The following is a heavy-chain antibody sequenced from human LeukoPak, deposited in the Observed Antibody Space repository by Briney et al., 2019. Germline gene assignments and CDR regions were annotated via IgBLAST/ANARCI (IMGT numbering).Heavy chain of an antibody. V-gene: IGHV3-30*01. J-gene: IGHJ4*02. D-gene: IGHD3-22*01. CDR1: GFTFTSYA. Sequence: GGSLRLSCAASGFTFTSYAMHWVRQAPGKRLEWVSLIPYDGSKYYSADSVKGRFTISRDNSKNTLYLQMNSLRAEDTAVYYCARDHSHYDSSGYFGLWGQGALVTVSS. CDR2: IPYDGSKY. CDR3: ARDHSHYDSSGYFGL.